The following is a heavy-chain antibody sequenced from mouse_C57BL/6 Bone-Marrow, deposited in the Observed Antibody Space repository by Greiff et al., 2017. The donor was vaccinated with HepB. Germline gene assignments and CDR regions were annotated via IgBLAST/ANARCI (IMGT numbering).Heavy chain of an antibody. CDR3: ATYGKADYWYFDV. J-gene: IGHJ1*03. CDR1: GYTFTDYN. CDR2: INPNNGGT. Sequence: EVQLQESGPELVKPGASVKMSCKASGYTFTDYNMHWVKQSHGKSLEWIGYINPNNGGTSYNQKFKGKATLTVNKSSSTAYMELRSLTSEDSAVYYCATYGKADYWYFDVWGTGTTVTVSS. V-gene: IGHV1-22*01. D-gene: IGHD2-1*01.